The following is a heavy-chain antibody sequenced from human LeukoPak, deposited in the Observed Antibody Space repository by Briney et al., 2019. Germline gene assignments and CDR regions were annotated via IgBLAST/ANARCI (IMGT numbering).Heavy chain of an antibody. CDR2: IKQDGSEK. V-gene: IGHV3-7*01. CDR3: ARDRLSVPTYPYLQQLFFWFDP. J-gene: IGHJ5*02. D-gene: IGHD6-13*01. Sequence: PGGSLRLSCAASGFTFSSYWMSWVRQAPGKGLEWAANIKQDGSEKYYVDSVKGRFTISRDNAKNSLYLQMNSLRAEGTAVYYCARDRLSVPTYPYLQQLFFWFDPWGQGTLVTVSS. CDR1: GFTFSSYW.